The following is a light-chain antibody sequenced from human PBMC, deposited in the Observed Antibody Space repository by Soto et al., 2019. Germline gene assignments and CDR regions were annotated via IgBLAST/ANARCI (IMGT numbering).Light chain of an antibody. CDR1: QSVASN. V-gene: IGKV3-15*01. CDR2: GSS. J-gene: IGKJ2*01. CDR3: QHYHTWPPQYP. Sequence: EIVMTQSPAALSVSPGDGATLSCRASQSVASNLAWYQQKPCQSPRLLIHGSSTRAVGVPARFSGSGSGTDFTLTINSLQSEDFAVYYCQHYHTWPPQYPFGQATKLQIK.